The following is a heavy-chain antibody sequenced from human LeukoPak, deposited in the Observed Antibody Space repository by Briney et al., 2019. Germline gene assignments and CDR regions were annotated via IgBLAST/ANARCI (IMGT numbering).Heavy chain of an antibody. D-gene: IGHD6-13*01. J-gene: IGHJ4*02. CDR2: IYHTGGT. CDR1: GLSISSNTYY. CDR3: SGERAGTIVDY. V-gene: IGHV4-39*07. Sequence: PAETLSLTCAVSGLSISSNTYYWGWHRQPQGEGGEWFGSIYHTGGTYNTPSLKSRFTISIDMSKNQFSLSLTSVTAADAAVYYCSGERAGTIVDYWGQGTLVTVSS.